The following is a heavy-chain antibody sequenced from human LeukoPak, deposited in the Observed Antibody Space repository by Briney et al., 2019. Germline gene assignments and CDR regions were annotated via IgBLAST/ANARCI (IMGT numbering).Heavy chain of an antibody. J-gene: IGHJ3*02. CDR1: GFIFSTYW. D-gene: IGHD1-26*01. CDR3: ARDPAPPCSESSGGI. Sequence: GGSLRLSCAASGFIFSTYWMSWVRQAPGKGLEWVANIKQDGSEKYYVDSVKGRLTISRDNAKNSLYLQMNSLRAEDTAVYYCARDPAPPCSESSGGICGQGTMVTVSS. CDR2: IKQDGSEK. V-gene: IGHV3-7*01.